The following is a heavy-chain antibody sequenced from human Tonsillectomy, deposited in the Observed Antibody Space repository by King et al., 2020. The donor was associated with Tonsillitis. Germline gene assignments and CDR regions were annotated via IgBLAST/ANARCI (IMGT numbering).Heavy chain of an antibody. CDR3: ARRATGIVVVPATRDAFDI. CDR1: GGSISSSSYF. Sequence: QLQESGPGLVKPSETLSLTCKVSGGSISSSSYFLDWIRQPPGKGLGWIGSIYYSGSTYYNPSLKSRVTISEDTSKHQFSLKLRSVTAADTAVYYCARRATGIVVVPATRDAFDIWGQGTMVTVSS. J-gene: IGHJ3*02. CDR2: IYYSGST. D-gene: IGHD2-2*01. V-gene: IGHV4-39*01.